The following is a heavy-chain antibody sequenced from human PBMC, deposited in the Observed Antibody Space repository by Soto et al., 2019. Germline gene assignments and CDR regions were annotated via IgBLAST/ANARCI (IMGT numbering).Heavy chain of an antibody. CDR3: ARRYLRQLPRIPFFDD. Sequence: SETLSLTCAVYGGSFSGYYWSWIRQPPGKGLEWIGEINHSGSTNYNPSLKSRVTISVDTSKNQFSLKLSSVTAADTAVYYCARRYLRQLPRIPFFDDWGQGTLVTVSS. V-gene: IGHV4-34*01. CDR2: INHSGST. J-gene: IGHJ4*02. D-gene: IGHD6-6*01. CDR1: GGSFSGYY.